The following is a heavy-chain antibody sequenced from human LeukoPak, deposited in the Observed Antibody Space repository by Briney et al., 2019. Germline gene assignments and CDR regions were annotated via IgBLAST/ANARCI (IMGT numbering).Heavy chain of an antibody. CDR1: GYTFTGYY. D-gene: IGHD2-2*01. Sequence: ASVKVSYKASGYTFTGYYMHWVRQAPGQGLEWMGWINPNSGGTNYAQKFQGRVTMTRDTSISTAYMELSRLRSDDTAVYYCARGELGYCSSTSCYHYYYYYMDVWGKGTTVTVSS. J-gene: IGHJ6*03. V-gene: IGHV1-2*02. CDR2: INPNSGGT. CDR3: ARGELGYCSSTSCYHYYYYYMDV.